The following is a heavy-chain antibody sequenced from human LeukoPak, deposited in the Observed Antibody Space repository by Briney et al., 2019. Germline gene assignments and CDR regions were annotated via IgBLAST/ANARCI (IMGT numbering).Heavy chain of an antibody. V-gene: IGHV4-31*03. CDR3: ASYSSTYSKAFDY. Sequence: SETLSLTCTVSGGSISSGGYYWSWIRQHPGKGLEWIRYIYYSGSTYYNPSLKSRVTISVDTSKNQFSLRLSSVTAADTAVYYCASYSSTYSKAFDYWGQGSLVTVSS. J-gene: IGHJ4*02. CDR1: GGSISSGGYY. CDR2: IYYSGST. D-gene: IGHD3-22*01.